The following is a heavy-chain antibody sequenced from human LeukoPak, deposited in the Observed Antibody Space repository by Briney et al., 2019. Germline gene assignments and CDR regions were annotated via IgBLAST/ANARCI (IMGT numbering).Heavy chain of an antibody. CDR1: GGSFSGYY. D-gene: IGHD6-19*01. J-gene: IGHJ4*02. CDR2: INHSGST. CDR3: ARGWGSGWLKGYFDY. Sequence: PSETLSLTCAVYGGSFSGYYWSWIRQPPGKGLEWIGEINHSGSTNYNPSLKSRVTISVDTSKNQFSLKLSSVTAADTAVYYCARGWGSGWLKGYFDYWGQGTLVTVSS. V-gene: IGHV4-34*01.